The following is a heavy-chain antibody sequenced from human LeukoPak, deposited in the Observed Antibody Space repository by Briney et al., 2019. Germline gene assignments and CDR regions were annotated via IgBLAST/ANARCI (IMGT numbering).Heavy chain of an antibody. V-gene: IGHV5-51*01. D-gene: IGHD3-3*01. CDR3: ARLQGGFYPDYFDY. J-gene: IGHJ4*02. CDR1: GYSFSSHW. CDR2: IYPGDSDT. Sequence: GESLKISCKGSGYSFSSHWIGWVRQMPGKGLEGMGIIYPGDSDTRYSPSCQGQVTISVDKSISTPYLQWSSLKASDTAMYYCARLQGGFYPDYFDYWGQGTLVTVSS.